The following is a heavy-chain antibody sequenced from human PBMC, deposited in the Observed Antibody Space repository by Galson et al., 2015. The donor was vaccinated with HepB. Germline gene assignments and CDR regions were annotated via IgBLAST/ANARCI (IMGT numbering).Heavy chain of an antibody. Sequence: SVKVSCKTSGGTFSSYAISWVRQAPGQGLEWMGGIIPIFGTANYAQKFQGRVTITADESTSTAYMELSSLRSEDTAVYYCARNNVLLWFGELSPWGQGTLVTVSS. CDR2: IIPIFGTA. J-gene: IGHJ5*02. CDR3: ARNNVLLWFGELSP. V-gene: IGHV1-69*13. CDR1: GGTFSSYA. D-gene: IGHD3-10*01.